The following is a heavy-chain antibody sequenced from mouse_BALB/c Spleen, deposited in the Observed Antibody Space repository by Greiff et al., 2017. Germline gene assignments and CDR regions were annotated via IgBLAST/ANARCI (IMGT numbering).Heavy chain of an antibody. CDR3: ARYYGPYAMDY. D-gene: IGHD1-2*01. CDR2: INPYNGDT. J-gene: IGHJ4*01. V-gene: IGHV1-20*02. CDR1: GYSFTGYF. Sequence: EVKLMESGPELVKPGASVKISCKASGYSFTGYFMNWVMQSHGKSLEWIGRINPYNGDTFYNQKFKGKATLTVDKSSSTAHMELRSLASEDSAVYYCARYYGPYAMDYWGQGTSVTVSS.